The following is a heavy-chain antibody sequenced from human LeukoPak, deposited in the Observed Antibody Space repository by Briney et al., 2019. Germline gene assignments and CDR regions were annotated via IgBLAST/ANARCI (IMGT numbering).Heavy chain of an antibody. Sequence: GGSLRLYCAASGFTFDDYAMHWVRQAPGKGLEWVSGISWNSGSIGYADSVKGRFTISRDNAKNSLYLQMNSLRAEDMALYYCAKDAGKVAAAGRGLDYWGQGTLVTVSS. J-gene: IGHJ4*02. V-gene: IGHV3-9*03. CDR1: GFTFDDYA. CDR3: AKDAGKVAAAGRGLDY. D-gene: IGHD6-13*01. CDR2: ISWNSGSI.